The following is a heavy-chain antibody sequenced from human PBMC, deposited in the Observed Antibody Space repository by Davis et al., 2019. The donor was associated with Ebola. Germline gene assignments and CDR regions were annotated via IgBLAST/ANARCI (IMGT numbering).Heavy chain of an antibody. CDR1: GFTFSSYA. Sequence: GGSLRLSCAASGFTFSSYAMHWVRQAPGKGLEWVALISHDGSNKYYADSVKGRFTISRDNSKNTLYLQMNSLRAEDTAAYYCAKVGVTMIVVVNSYFDSWGQGTLVTVSS. D-gene: IGHD3-22*01. V-gene: IGHV3-30*18. J-gene: IGHJ4*02. CDR3: AKVGVTMIVVVNSYFDS. CDR2: ISHDGSNK.